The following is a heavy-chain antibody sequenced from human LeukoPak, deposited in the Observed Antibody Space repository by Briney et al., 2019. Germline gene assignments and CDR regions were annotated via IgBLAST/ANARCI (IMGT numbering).Heavy chain of an antibody. Sequence: SETLCLTCTVSGGSISSSSYYWGWIRQPPGKGLEWIGSIYYSGSTYYNPSLKSRVTISVDTSKNQFSLKLSSVTAADTAVYYCARAGGSSGAHPTFDIWGQGTVVTVSS. V-gene: IGHV4-39*07. CDR3: ARAGGSSGAHPTFDI. D-gene: IGHD6-6*01. J-gene: IGHJ3*02. CDR1: GGSISSSSYY. CDR2: IYYSGST.